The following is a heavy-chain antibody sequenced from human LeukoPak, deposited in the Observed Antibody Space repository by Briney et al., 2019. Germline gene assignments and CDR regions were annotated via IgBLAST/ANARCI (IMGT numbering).Heavy chain of an antibody. CDR2: IYYSGST. CDR3: ARGAYNWNIRGAFDI. V-gene: IGHV4-59*01. Sequence: SETLSLTCTVSGVSISSYHWSWLPQPPGKALVWFGYIYYSGSTYYNPSLKSRVTISVDTSKNQFSLKLSSVTAADTAVYYCARGAYNWNIRGAFDIWGQGTMVTVSS. J-gene: IGHJ3*02. CDR1: GVSISSYH. D-gene: IGHD1/OR15-1a*01.